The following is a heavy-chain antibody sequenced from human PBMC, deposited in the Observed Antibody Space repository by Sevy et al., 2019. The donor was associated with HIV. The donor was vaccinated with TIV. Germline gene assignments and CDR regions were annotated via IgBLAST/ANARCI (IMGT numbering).Heavy chain of an antibody. CDR2: ISWNSGSI. D-gene: IGHD3-10*01. Sequence: GGSLRLSCAASGFTFDDYAMHWVRQAPGKGLEWVSGISWNSGSIGYADSVKGRFTISRDNAKNSLYLQMNSLRAEDTALYYCAKGREPLRKWFGEPIDYWGQGTLVTVSS. J-gene: IGHJ4*02. CDR3: AKGREPLRKWFGEPIDY. CDR1: GFTFDDYA. V-gene: IGHV3-9*01.